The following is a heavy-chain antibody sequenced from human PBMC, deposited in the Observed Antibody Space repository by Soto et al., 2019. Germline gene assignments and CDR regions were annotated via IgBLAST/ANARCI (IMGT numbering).Heavy chain of an antibody. CDR1: GGSFSGYY. CDR2: INHSGST. J-gene: IGHJ6*02. CDR3: ARGGRVRVAATPYYYYGMDV. D-gene: IGHD2-15*01. V-gene: IGHV4-34*01. Sequence: KASETLSLTCAVYGGSFSGYYWSWIRQPPGKGLEWIGEINHSGSTNYNPSLKSRVTISVDTSKNQFSLKLSSVTAADTAVYYCARGGRVRVAATPYYYYGMDVWGQGTTVTVSS.